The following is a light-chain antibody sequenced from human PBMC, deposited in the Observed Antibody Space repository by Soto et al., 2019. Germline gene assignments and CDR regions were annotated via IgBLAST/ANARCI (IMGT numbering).Light chain of an antibody. V-gene: IGKV3-20*01. J-gene: IGKJ1*01. CDR2: GTS. CDR3: HQYGESPQT. CDR1: QSVTTSY. Sequence: EIVLTQSPGTLSLSPGERATLSCRTSQSVTTSYLAWYQQKPGQAPRLLIYGTSNRATGIPDRFSGSGSAKDFTLTISRLEPEDFAVYYCHQYGESPQTLGQGNKVEI.